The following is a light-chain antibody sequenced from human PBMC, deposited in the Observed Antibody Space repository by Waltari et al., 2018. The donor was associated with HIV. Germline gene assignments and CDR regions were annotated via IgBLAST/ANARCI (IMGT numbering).Light chain of an antibody. Sequence: QSVLTQPPSASGTPGQRVTITCSGDSSISGRNFENWYQQLPGTAPKLLIYRIYQRPSGVSGRFSGSKSGSSASLAIIGLRSEDEAVYYCAAWDDNLRVVFGGGTKLTVL. V-gene: IGLV1-47*01. CDR1: SSISGRNF. J-gene: IGLJ2*01. CDR3: AAWDDNLRVV. CDR2: RIY.